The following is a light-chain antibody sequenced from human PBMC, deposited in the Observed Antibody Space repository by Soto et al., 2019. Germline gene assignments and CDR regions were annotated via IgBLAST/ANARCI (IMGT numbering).Light chain of an antibody. CDR1: ESISYY. CDR2: AAS. V-gene: IGKV1-39*01. Sequence: DIQMTQSPSSLSASVGDGVTIACRASESISYYLNWYQHKPGQAPKLLIFAASTLQSGAPTRFTGGGSGTHFTLTISNLQPEDFATYYCQQSYSTPLTFGGGTKIEIK. CDR3: QQSYSTPLT. J-gene: IGKJ4*01.